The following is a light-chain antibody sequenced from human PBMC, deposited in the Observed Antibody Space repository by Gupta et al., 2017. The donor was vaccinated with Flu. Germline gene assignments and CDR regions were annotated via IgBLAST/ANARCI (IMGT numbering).Light chain of an antibody. CDR2: EAS. Sequence: SVGDRVTITCQASQDISNYLTWYQQKAGYALKLLIYEASIVQTCVSSRLSGSGSGTDFTFTISSLQPEDVATYFCQQYYNPSLTFAVGTNV. J-gene: IGKJ4*01. V-gene: IGKV1-33*01. CDR1: QDISNY. CDR3: QQYYNPSLT.